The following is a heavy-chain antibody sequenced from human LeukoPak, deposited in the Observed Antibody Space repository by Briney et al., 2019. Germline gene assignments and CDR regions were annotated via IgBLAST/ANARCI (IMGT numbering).Heavy chain of an antibody. CDR2: INPNSGGT. V-gene: IGHV1-2*02. CDR3: ARLPYNSAEYFQH. D-gene: IGHD1-14*01. Sequence: ASVKDSCKASGYTFTGYYMHWVRQAPGQGLEWMGWINPNSGGTNYAQKFQGRVTMTRDTSISTAYMELSRLRSDDTAVYYCARLPYNSAEYFQHWGQGALVTVSS. CDR1: GYTFTGYY. J-gene: IGHJ1*01.